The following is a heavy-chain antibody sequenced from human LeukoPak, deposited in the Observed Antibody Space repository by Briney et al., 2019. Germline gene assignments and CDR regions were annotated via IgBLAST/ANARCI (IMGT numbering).Heavy chain of an antibody. CDR2: IYYSGST. CDR3: GGGMFYYYMDV. CDR1: GGSISSSSYY. Sequence: SETLSLTCTVSGGSISSSSYYWGWIRQPPGKGLEWIGSIYYSGSTYYNPSLKSRVTISVDTSKNQFSLKLSSVTAADTAVYYCGGGMFYYYMDVWGKGTTVTVSS. J-gene: IGHJ6*03. D-gene: IGHD3-10*02. V-gene: IGHV4-39*07.